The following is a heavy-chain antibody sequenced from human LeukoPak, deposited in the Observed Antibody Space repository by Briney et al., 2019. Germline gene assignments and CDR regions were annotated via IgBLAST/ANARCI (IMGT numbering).Heavy chain of an antibody. D-gene: IGHD1-26*01. CDR1: GFTFDDYG. Sequence: GGSLRLSCAASGFTFDDYGMSWVRQAPGKGLEWVSGINWNGGGTGYADSVKGRFTISRDNAKNSLYLQMNSLRAEDTALYYCARRQWELPELLSYYFDYWGQGTLVTVSS. CDR2: INWNGGGT. V-gene: IGHV3-20*04. CDR3: ARRQWELPELLSYYFDY. J-gene: IGHJ4*02.